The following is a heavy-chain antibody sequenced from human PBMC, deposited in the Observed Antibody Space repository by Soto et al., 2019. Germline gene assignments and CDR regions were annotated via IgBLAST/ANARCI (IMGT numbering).Heavy chain of an antibody. J-gene: IGHJ4*02. CDR3: GRVMIGTSRHTDSDY. D-gene: IGHD2-8*01. V-gene: IGHV4-39*01. CDR1: GASISSRDYY. CDR2: IDYNGVT. Sequence: PSETLSLTCTVSGASISSRDYYWGWIRQTPGKGLEWIGNIDYNGVTYCNPSLKSRVTVSKDTSKNQFSLKVASVTAADTAIYYCGRVMIGTSRHTDSDYWGQGTQVTVSS.